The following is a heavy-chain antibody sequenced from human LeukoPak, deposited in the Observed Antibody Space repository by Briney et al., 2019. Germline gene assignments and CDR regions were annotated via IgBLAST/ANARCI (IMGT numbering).Heavy chain of an antibody. D-gene: IGHD5-12*01. CDR2: MNPNSGST. J-gene: IGHJ4*02. Sequence: GGSVKDSCKASGYTLTSYVINWVRQATGQGLEWMGWMNPNSGSTGYAQKFQGRVTITRNTSIRTAYKELSGLRSEDTAVYYYARGRSTGYPYYFEFWGQGTLVTVSS. V-gene: IGHV1-8*03. CDR3: ARGRSTGYPYYFEF. CDR1: GYTLTSYV.